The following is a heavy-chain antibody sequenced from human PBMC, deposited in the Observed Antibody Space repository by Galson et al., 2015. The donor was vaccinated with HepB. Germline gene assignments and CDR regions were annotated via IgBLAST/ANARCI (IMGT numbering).Heavy chain of an antibody. CDR2: IWYDGSNK. J-gene: IGHJ6*02. Sequence: SLRLSCAASGFTFSSYGMHWVRQAPGKGLEWVAVIWYDGSNKYYADSVKGRFTISRDNSKNTLYLQMNSLRAEDTAVYYCARDKPSGIAARTRAQYYYYGMDVWGQGTTVTVSS. CDR1: GFTFSSYG. D-gene: IGHD6-6*01. V-gene: IGHV3-33*01. CDR3: ARDKPSGIAARTRAQYYYYGMDV.